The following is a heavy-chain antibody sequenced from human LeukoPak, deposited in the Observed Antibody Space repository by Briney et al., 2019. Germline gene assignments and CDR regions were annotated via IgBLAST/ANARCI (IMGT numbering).Heavy chain of an antibody. J-gene: IGHJ4*02. Sequence: SETLSLTCAASGYSISSGYYWGWIRQPPGKGLEWIGSIYYSGSTYYNPSLKSRVTISVDTSKNQFSLKLSSVTAADTAVYYCARVYAMANFDYWGQGTLVTVSS. CDR1: GYSISSGYY. V-gene: IGHV4-38-2*01. CDR3: ARVYAMANFDY. D-gene: IGHD2-8*01. CDR2: IYYSGST.